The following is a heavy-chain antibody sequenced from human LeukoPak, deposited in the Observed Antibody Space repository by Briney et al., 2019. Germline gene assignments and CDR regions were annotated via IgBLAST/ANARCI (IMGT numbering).Heavy chain of an antibody. Sequence: SETLSLTCTVSGGSISSGSYYWSWIRQPAGKGLEWIGRIYTSGSTNYNPSLKGRVTISVDTSKNQFSLKLSSVTAADTAVYYCARHCSGGSCPLGFDYWGQGTLVTVSS. CDR1: GGSISSGSYY. CDR3: ARHCSGGSCPLGFDY. V-gene: IGHV4-61*02. D-gene: IGHD2-15*01. CDR2: IYTSGST. J-gene: IGHJ4*02.